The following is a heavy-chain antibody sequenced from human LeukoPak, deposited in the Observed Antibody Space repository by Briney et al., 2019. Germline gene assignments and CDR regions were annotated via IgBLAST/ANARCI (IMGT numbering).Heavy chain of an antibody. V-gene: IGHV4-34*01. Sequence: ASDTLSLTCAAYAGSFSGCCWSWIRQPPGKGLEWIGEINHSGSTNYNPSLKSRVTISVDTSKNQFSLKLSSVTAADTAVYYCARETYYYGSGRHGGAFDIWAKGQWSPSLQ. D-gene: IGHD3-10*01. CDR2: INHSGST. J-gene: IGHJ3*02. CDR1: AGSFSGCC. CDR3: ARETYYYGSGRHGGAFDI.